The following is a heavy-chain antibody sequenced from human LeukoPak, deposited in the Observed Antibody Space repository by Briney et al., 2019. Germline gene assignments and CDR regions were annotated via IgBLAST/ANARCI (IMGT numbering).Heavy chain of an antibody. Sequence: GGSLRLSCAASGFTFSSYWMSWVRQAPGEGLEWVANIKQDGSEKYYVDSVKGRFTISRDNAKNSLYLQMNSLRAEDTGVYYCAREQPYYYDSSGTALMAEIKYYFDYWGQGTLVTVSS. V-gene: IGHV3-7*01. CDR3: AREQPYYYDSSGTALMAEIKYYFDY. CDR1: GFTFSSYW. D-gene: IGHD3-22*01. CDR2: IKQDGSEK. J-gene: IGHJ4*02.